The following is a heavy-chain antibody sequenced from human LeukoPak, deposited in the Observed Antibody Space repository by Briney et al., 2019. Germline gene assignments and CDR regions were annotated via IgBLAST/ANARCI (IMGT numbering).Heavy chain of an antibody. Sequence: GGSLRLSCVVSGFTFSNYSMNWVRQAPGKGLEWVSYISSRSSSIYYLDSVKGRFTISRDNAKNSLYLQMNSLRDEDTAVYYCARVIRRFGEFSSDYWGQGTLVSVSS. CDR2: ISSRSSSI. CDR1: GFTFSNYS. CDR3: ARVIRRFGEFSSDY. D-gene: IGHD3-10*01. J-gene: IGHJ4*02. V-gene: IGHV3-48*02.